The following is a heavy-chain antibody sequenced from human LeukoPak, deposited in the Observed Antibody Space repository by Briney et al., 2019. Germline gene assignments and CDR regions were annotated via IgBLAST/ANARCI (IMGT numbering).Heavy chain of an antibody. CDR3: ARDRLLWFGEGGDDAFDI. Sequence: GGSLRLSCAASGFTFSSYSMNWVRQAPGKGLEWVSSISSSSYIYYADSVKGRFTISRDNAKNSLYLQMNSLRAEDTAVYYCARDRLLWFGEGGDDAFDIWGQGTMVTVSS. J-gene: IGHJ3*02. CDR1: GFTFSSYS. CDR2: ISSSSYI. V-gene: IGHV3-21*01. D-gene: IGHD3-10*01.